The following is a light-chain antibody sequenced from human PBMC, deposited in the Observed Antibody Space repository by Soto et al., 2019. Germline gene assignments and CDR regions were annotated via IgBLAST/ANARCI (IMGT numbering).Light chain of an antibody. CDR3: SSYTSSSTLV. Sequence: QSALTQPASVSGSPGQSITISCTGTSSDVGGYHYVSWYQQHPGKAPEVMIYDVTDRPSGVSNRFSGSKSGDTASLTISGLQAEDEADYYCSSYTSSSTLVFGGGTKLTVL. V-gene: IGLV2-14*01. CDR2: DVT. CDR1: SSDVGGYHY. J-gene: IGLJ2*01.